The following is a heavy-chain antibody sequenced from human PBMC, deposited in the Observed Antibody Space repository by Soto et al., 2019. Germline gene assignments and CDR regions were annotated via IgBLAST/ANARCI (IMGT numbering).Heavy chain of an antibody. Sequence: PGGSLRLSCAASEFTFSPYPMHWVRQAPGKGLEWVAVISFDGATKYYADSVKGRFAISRDNSMNTLYLQIRSLRAEDTALFYWAYSRGGMDAFDIGGKGTMV. CDR1: EFTFSPYP. V-gene: IGHV3-30*09. CDR3: AYSRGGMDAFDI. CDR2: ISFDGATK. D-gene: IGHD6-19*01. J-gene: IGHJ3*02.